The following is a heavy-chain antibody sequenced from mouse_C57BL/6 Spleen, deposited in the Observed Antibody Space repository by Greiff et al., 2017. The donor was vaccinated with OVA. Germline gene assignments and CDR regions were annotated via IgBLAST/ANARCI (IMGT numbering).Heavy chain of an antibody. CDR2: IYPRSGNT. CDR3: ARSGYDYAWFAY. J-gene: IGHJ3*01. V-gene: IGHV1-81*01. CDR1: GYTFTSYG. D-gene: IGHD2-4*01. Sequence: VQVVESGAELARPGASVKLSCKASGYTFTSYGISWVKQRTGQGLEWIGEIYPRSGNTYYNEKFKGKATLTADKSSSTAYMELRSLTSEDSAVYFCARSGYDYAWFAYWGQGTLVTVSA.